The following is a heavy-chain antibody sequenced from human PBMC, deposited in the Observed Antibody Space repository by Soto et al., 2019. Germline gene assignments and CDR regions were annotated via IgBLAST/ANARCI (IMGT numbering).Heavy chain of an antibody. V-gene: IGHV4-31*03. CDR2: FYNSGSV. J-gene: IGHJ6*02. CDR3: ARGAVTKLYYYYYGMDV. CDR1: GGSISSGGYY. D-gene: IGHD4-4*01. Sequence: SETLSLTCSVSGGSISSGGYYWSWIRQHPGKGLEWVGYFYNSGSVFYNPSLKSRVTISVDTSKNQFSLKLISVTAADTAVYYCARGAVTKLYYYYYGMDVWGQGNTGT.